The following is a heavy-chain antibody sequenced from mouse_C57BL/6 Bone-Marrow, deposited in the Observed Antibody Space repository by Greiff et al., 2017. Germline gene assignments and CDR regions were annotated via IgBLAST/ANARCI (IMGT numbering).Heavy chain of an antibody. CDR1: GYTFTSYW. CDR3: VSCYACGRSYWFAY. D-gene: IGHD1-1*01. CDR2: IDPSDSYT. J-gene: IGHJ3*01. Sequence: QVQLQQPGAELVMPGASVKLSCKASGYTFTSYWMHWVKQRPGQGLEWIGEIDPSDSYTNYNQKFKGKSTLTVAKSSGTAYMQLISLTSEYSSVYVCVSCYACGRSYWFAYWGQGTLVTVSA. V-gene: IGHV1-69*01.